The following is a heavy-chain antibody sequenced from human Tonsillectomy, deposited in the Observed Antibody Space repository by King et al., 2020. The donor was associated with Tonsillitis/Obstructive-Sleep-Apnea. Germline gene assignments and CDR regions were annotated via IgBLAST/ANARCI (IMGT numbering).Heavy chain of an antibody. CDR3: AREGIYDSSGYADDFDI. J-gene: IGHJ3*02. Sequence: VQLVESGGGVVQPGRSLRLSCVASGFTFSSYAIHWVRQAPGKGLEWVAVISYDGSNRYYADSVKGRFTISRDNSKNTLGLQMNSLRAEDTAVYFCAREGIYDSSGYADDFDIWGQGTMVTVSS. CDR2: ISYDGSNR. V-gene: IGHV3-30*04. CDR1: GFTFSSYA. D-gene: IGHD3-22*01.